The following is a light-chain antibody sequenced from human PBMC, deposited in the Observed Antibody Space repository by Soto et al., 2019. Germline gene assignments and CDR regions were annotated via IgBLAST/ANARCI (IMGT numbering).Light chain of an antibody. V-gene: IGLV2-14*03. J-gene: IGLJ3*02. CDR1: SSDVGAYNY. Sequence: QSALTQPASVSGSPGQSITISCTGTSSDVGAYNYVSWYRQHPGKAPKLMIYDVSYRPSGVSDRFSGSKSGNTASLTISGLQAEDEADYYCTSYTSNGTRVFGGGTKLTVL. CDR3: TSYTSNGTRV. CDR2: DVS.